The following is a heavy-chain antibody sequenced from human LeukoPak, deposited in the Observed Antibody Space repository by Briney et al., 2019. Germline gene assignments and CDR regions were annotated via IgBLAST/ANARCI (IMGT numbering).Heavy chain of an antibody. J-gene: IGHJ4*02. CDR1: GFTFSSYW. Sequence: GGSLRLSCAASGFTFSSYWMHWVRQAPGKGLVWVSRINSDGSSTSYADSVEGRFTISRDNAKNTLYLQMNSLRAEDTAVYYCARPPDPTCSRYYFDYWGQGTLVTVSS. CDR2: INSDGSST. V-gene: IGHV3-74*01. D-gene: IGHD6-13*01. CDR3: ARPPDPTCSRYYFDY.